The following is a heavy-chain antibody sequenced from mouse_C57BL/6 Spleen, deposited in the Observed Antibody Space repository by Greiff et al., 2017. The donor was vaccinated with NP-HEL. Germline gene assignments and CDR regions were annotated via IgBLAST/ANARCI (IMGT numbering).Heavy chain of an antibody. V-gene: IGHV1-82*01. D-gene: IGHD1-1*01. CDR1: GYAFSSSW. CDR2: IYPGDGDT. CDR3: ARSGIHYYGSPYFDY. Sequence: QLQQSGPELVKPGASVKISCKASGYAFSSSWMNWVKQRPGKGLEWIGRIYPGDGDTNYNGKFKGKATLTADKSSSTAYMQLSSLTSEDSAVYFCARSGIHYYGSPYFDYWGQGTTLTVSS. J-gene: IGHJ2*01.